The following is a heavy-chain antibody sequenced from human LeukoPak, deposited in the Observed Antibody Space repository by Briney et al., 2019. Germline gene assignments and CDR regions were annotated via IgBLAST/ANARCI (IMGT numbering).Heavy chain of an antibody. CDR1: GGTFTSYA. CDR2: IIPILGIA. D-gene: IGHD6-19*01. V-gene: IGHV1-69*04. J-gene: IGHJ6*02. Sequence: SVTVSCTASGGTFTSYAISWVRQAPGQGLEWMGRIIPILGIANYAQKFQGRVTITADKSTSTAYMELSSLRSEDTAVYYCARGVAVAGYYYYGMDVWGQGTTVTVSS. CDR3: ARGVAVAGYYYYGMDV.